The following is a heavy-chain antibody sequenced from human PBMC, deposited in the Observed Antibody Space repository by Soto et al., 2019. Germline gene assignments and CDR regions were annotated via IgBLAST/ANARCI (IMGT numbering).Heavy chain of an antibody. CDR1: GYTFTSYG. J-gene: IGHJ4*02. CDR3: ARRIAVAGPGVED. Sequence: QVQLVQSGAEVKKPGASVKVSCKASGYTFTSYGITWVRQAPGQGLEWMGWINTYNGNTNYAQKLQGRVTMTTDTSTMTAYMELRSLRSDDTDVYYCARRIAVAGPGVEDWGQGALVTVSS. D-gene: IGHD6-19*01. V-gene: IGHV1-18*01. CDR2: INTYNGNT.